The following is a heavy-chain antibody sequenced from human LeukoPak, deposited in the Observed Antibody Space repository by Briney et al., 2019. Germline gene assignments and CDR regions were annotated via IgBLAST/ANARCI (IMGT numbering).Heavy chain of an antibody. V-gene: IGHV3-53*04. Sequence: GGSLRLSCAASGFTVSSNYMSWVREAPGKGLEWVSVIYSGGSTYYADSVKGRFTISRHNSKNTLYLQMNSLRAEDTAVYYCASSKKGSSGYYDNWFDPWGQGTLVTVSS. J-gene: IGHJ5*02. CDR2: IYSGGST. D-gene: IGHD3-22*01. CDR1: GFTVSSNY. CDR3: ASSKKGSSGYYDNWFDP.